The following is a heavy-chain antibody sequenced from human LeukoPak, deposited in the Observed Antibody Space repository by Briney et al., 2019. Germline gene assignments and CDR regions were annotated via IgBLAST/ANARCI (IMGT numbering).Heavy chain of an antibody. CDR2: INWNGGST. CDR1: GFSFDDYG. CDR3: ARGGANYDFWNGYYYYMDV. V-gene: IGHV3-20*04. D-gene: IGHD3-3*01. Sequence: PGGSLRLSCAASGFSFDDYGMSWVRQGPGKGLEWVSGINWNGGSTGYADSVKGRFTISRDNAKNSLYLQMNSLRAEDTALYYCARGGANYDFWNGYYYYMDVWGKGTTVTASS. J-gene: IGHJ6*03.